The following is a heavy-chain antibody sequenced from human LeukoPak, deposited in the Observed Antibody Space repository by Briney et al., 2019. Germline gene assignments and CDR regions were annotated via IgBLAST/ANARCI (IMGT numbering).Heavy chain of an antibody. CDR3: ARDMVRGVIIQHY. CDR2: INSDGSSR. CDR1: GFTFSSYW. V-gene: IGHV3-74*01. Sequence: GGSLRLSCAASGFTFSSYWMHWVRQAPGKGLVWVSRINSDGSSRGYADSVKGRFTISRDNAKNTLYLQMNSLRAEDTAVYYCARDMVRGVIIQHYWGQGTLVTVSS. D-gene: IGHD3-10*01. J-gene: IGHJ4*02.